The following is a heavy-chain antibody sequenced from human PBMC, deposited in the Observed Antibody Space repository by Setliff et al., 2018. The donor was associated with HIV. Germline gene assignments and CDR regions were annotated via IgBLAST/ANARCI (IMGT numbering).Heavy chain of an antibody. J-gene: IGHJ6*03. V-gene: IGHV3-21*04. Sequence: GGSLRLSCVASGFTFSSYCMDWFRQAPGKGLEWVSSISYGSTYIYQSDSVRGRFTISRDDAKKSLYLQMNSLGAEDTAVYYCARMGRMDVWGKGTTVTVSS. D-gene: IGHD3-16*01. CDR2: ISYGSTYI. CDR1: GFTFSSYC. CDR3: ARMGRMDV.